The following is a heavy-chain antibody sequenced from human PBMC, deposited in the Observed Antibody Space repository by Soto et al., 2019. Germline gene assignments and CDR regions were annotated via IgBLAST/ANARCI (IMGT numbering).Heavy chain of an antibody. CDR1: GFTFSNAW. CDR2: IKSKTGGGTT. CDR3: STYDSSGYSGY. D-gene: IGHD3-22*01. V-gene: IGHV3-15*01. J-gene: IGHJ4*02. Sequence: SGGSLRLSCAASGFTFSNAWMSWVRQAPGKGLEWVGRIKSKTGGGTTDYAAPVKGRFTISRDDSKNTLYLQMNSLKTEDTAVYYCSTYDSSGYSGYWGQGTLVTVSS.